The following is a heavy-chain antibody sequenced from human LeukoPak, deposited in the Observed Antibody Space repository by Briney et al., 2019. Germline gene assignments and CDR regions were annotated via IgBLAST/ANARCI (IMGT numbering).Heavy chain of an antibody. CDR3: ARDAAGSRPFDY. V-gene: IGHV4-39*07. J-gene: IGHJ4*02. Sequence: SETLSLTCTVSGGSISSSSYYWGWIRQPPGKGLEWIGSIYYSGSTYYNPSLKSRVTISVDTSKNQFSLKLSSVTAADTAVYYCARDAAGSRPFDYWGQGTLVTVSS. CDR1: GGSISSSSYY. CDR2: IYYSGST.